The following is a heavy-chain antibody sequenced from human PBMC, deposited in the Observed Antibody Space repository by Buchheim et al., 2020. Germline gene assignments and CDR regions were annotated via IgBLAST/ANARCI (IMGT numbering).Heavy chain of an antibody. CDR3: ASLWSPYYYYYMDV. Sequence: EVQLVESGGGLVQPGGSLRLSCAASGFTFSSYWMSWVRQAPGKGLERVANIKQDGSEKYYVDSVKGRFTISRDNAKNSLYLQMNSLRAEDTAVYYCASLWSPYYYYYMDVWGKGTT. CDR1: GFTFSSYW. V-gene: IGHV3-7*01. J-gene: IGHJ6*03. CDR2: IKQDGSEK. D-gene: IGHD3-10*01.